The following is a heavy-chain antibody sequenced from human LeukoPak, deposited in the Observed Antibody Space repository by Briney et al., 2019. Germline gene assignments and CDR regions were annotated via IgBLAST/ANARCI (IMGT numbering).Heavy chain of an antibody. CDR1: GFTFSSYW. CDR3: ARAGGYASSWAY. V-gene: IGHV3-7*01. Sequence: GGSLRLSCAASGFTFSSYWMSWVRQAPGKGLEWVANIKQDGSEKNYVDSVKGRFTISRDNAKNSLDLQMNSLRGEDTAVYYCARAGGYASSWAYWGQGTLVTVSP. J-gene: IGHJ4*02. D-gene: IGHD5-12*01. CDR2: IKQDGSEK.